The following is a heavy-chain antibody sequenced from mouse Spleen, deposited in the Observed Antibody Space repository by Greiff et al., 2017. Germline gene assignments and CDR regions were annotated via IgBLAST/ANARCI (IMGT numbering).Heavy chain of an antibody. CDR1: GYTFTSYG. Sequence: VQLQQSGAELARPGASVKLSCKASGYTFTSYGISWVKQRTGQGLEWIGEIYPRSGNTYYNEKFKGKATLTADKSSSTAYMELRSLTSEDSAVYFCARGEANWNAYFDVWGTGTTVTVSS. D-gene: IGHD4-1*01. J-gene: IGHJ1*03. CDR3: ARGEANWNAYFDV. V-gene: IGHV1-81*01. CDR2: IYPRSGNT.